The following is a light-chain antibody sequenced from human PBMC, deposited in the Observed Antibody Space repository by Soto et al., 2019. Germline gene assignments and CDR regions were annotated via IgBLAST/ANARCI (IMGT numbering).Light chain of an antibody. CDR1: SSDVGGYNY. Sequence: QSVLTQPASVSGSPGQSITISCSGTSSDVGGYNYVSWYQQHPGEAPKLLISEVSNRPSAISNRFSGSKSGNTASLTISGLQAEDEADYFCTSPTPSSLYVFGTGTKVTVL. CDR2: EVS. V-gene: IGLV2-14*01. CDR3: TSPTPSSLYV. J-gene: IGLJ1*01.